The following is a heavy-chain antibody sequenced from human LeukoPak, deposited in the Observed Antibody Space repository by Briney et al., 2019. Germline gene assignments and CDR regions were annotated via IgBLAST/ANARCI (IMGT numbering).Heavy chain of an antibody. CDR3: ARSAVLDGAPDY. V-gene: IGHV4-61*02. D-gene: IGHD5-24*01. CDR2: IYTSGST. CDR1: GGSISSGSYY. J-gene: IGHJ4*02. Sequence: SSQTLSLTCTVSGGSISSGSYYWSWIRQPAGKGLEWIGRIYTSGSTNYNPSLKSRVTISVDTSKNQFSLKLSSVTAADTAVYYCARSAVLDGAPDYWGQGTLVTVSS.